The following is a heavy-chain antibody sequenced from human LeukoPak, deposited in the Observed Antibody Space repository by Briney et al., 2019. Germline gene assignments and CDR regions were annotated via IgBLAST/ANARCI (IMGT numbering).Heavy chain of an antibody. CDR1: GGSISTYY. CDR2: IYYSGST. CDR3: ARDRLGLPLLY. J-gene: IGHJ4*02. D-gene: IGHD3-16*01. Sequence: SETLSLTCTVSGGSISTYYWTWIRQPPGKGLEWIGYIYYSGSTNYNPSLKSRVTMSVDTSKNQFSLNLNSVTAADTAVYYCARDRLGLPLLYWGQGTLVTVSS. V-gene: IGHV4-59*01.